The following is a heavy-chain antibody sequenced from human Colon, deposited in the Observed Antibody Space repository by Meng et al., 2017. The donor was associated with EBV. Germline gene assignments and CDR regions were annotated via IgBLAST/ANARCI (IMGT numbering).Heavy chain of an antibody. D-gene: IGHD7-27*01. V-gene: IGHV3-72*01. J-gene: IGHJ4*02. CDR3: VRDNWGLDY. CDR2: ITNKFKKYTT. Sequence: EGQLVESGGDLVQPGGSLRLSCAASGFSFSDYYMDWVRQAPGKGLEWVGRITNKFKKYTTQYAASVKGRFTISRDDSNYSLHLQMTYLGTEDTAIYYCVRDNWGLDYWGPGTLLTVSS. CDR1: GFSFSDYY.